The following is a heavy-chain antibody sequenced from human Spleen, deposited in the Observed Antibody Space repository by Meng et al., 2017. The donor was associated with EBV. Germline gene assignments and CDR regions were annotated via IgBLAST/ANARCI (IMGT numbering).Heavy chain of an antibody. V-gene: IGHV1-69*06. J-gene: IGHJ4*02. CDR2: IIPIFGTA. Sequence: QVQLVQSGAGVKKPGASVKVSCKASGYTFASYAGIGWVRQAPGQGLEWMGGIIPIFGTANYAQKFQGRITITADKSTSTGYMELSSLRSDDTAMYYCAREVGSSRDYWGQGTLVTVSS. CDR3: AREVGSSRDY. CDR1: GYTFASYA. D-gene: IGHD6-6*01.